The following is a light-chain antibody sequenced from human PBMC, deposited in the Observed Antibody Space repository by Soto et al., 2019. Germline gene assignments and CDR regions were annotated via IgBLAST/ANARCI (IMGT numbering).Light chain of an antibody. CDR3: AAWDDSLNGQV. CDR2: SNN. CDR1: SSNIGSNT. Sequence: QSVLTQPPSASGTPGQRVTISCSGSSSNIGSNTVNWYQQLPGTAPKLLIYSNNQRPSGVPARFSGSKSGTSASLAISGLQSEDEDDYYCAAWDDSLNGQVFGGGTKVTVL. J-gene: IGLJ3*02. V-gene: IGLV1-44*01.